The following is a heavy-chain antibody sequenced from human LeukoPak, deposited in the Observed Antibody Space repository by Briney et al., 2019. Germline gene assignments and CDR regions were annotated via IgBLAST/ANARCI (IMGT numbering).Heavy chain of an antibody. Sequence: SETLSLTCAVYGGSFSYYYWSWIRQPPGKGLEWIGYIYYSGSTNYNPSLKSRVTISVDTSKNQFSLKLSSVTAADTAVYYCARRSGYYRDFDYWGQGTLVTVSS. CDR3: ARRSGYYRDFDY. V-gene: IGHV4-59*01. D-gene: IGHD3-22*01. CDR1: GGSFSYYY. CDR2: IYYSGST. J-gene: IGHJ4*02.